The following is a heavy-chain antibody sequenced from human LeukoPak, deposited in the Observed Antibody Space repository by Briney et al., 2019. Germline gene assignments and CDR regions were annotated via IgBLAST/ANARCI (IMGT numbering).Heavy chain of an antibody. CDR1: GFSFSTYN. CDR3: ARQTGSGLFILP. J-gene: IGHJ4*02. D-gene: IGHD3/OR15-3a*01. CDR2: IYYSGNT. Sequence: KPGESLRLSCAASGFSFSTYNMNWVRQAPGKGLEWIGSIYYSGNTYYNASLKSQVSISIDTSKNQFSLRLTSVTAADTAVYYCARQTGSGLFILPGGQGTLVTVSS. V-gene: IGHV4-39*01.